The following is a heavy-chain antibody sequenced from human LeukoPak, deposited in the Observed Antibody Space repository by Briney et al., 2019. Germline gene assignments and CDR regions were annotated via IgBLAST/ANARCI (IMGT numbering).Heavy chain of an antibody. Sequence: PGGSLRLTCAASGFTFSSYSMNWVRQAPGKGLEWVSAISGSGGSTYYADSVKGRFTISRDNSKNTLYLQMNSLRAEDTAVYYCAKGVNWNYVACDYWGQGTLVTVSS. D-gene: IGHD1-7*01. CDR2: ISGSGGST. V-gene: IGHV3-23*01. CDR1: GFTFSSYS. J-gene: IGHJ4*02. CDR3: AKGVNWNYVACDY.